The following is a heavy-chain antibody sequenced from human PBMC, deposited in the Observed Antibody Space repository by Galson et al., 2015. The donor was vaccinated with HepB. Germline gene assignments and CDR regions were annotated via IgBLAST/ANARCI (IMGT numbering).Heavy chain of an antibody. V-gene: IGHV1-69*13. Sequence: SVKVSCKASGGTFSSYAISWVRQAPGQGLEWMGGIIPIFGTANYAQKFQGRVTITADESTSTAYMELSSLRSEDTAVYYCARSDIVVVPAADLLSYYYGMDVWGQGTTVTVSS. CDR3: ARSDIVVVPAADLLSYYYGMDV. CDR2: IIPIFGTA. CDR1: GGTFSSYA. J-gene: IGHJ6*02. D-gene: IGHD2-2*01.